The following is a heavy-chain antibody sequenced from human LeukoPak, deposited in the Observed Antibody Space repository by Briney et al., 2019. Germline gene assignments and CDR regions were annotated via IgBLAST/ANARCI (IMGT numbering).Heavy chain of an antibody. Sequence: SVKVSCKASGGTFSSYAISWVRQAPGQGLEWMGRIIPIFGTANYAQKFQGRVTITTDESTSTAYMELSNLRSEDTAVYYCARSVISVVVPAALDYWGQGTLVTVSS. CDR1: GGTFSSYA. J-gene: IGHJ4*02. CDR3: ARSVISVVVPAALDY. D-gene: IGHD2-2*01. V-gene: IGHV1-69*05. CDR2: IIPIFGTA.